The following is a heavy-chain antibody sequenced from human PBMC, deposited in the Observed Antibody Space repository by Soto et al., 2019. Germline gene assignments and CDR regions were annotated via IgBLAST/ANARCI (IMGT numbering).Heavy chain of an antibody. CDR3: ARGTVAALFGFDY. CDR2: IKQDGSEK. CDR1: GFTFSSYW. J-gene: IGHJ4*02. V-gene: IGHV3-7*02. D-gene: IGHD6-6*01. Sequence: PGGSLRLSCAASGFTFSSYWMSWVRQAPGKGLEWVANIKQDGSEKYYVDSVKGRFTISRDNAKNSLYLQMNSLRAEDTAVYYCARGTVAALFGFDYWGQGTLVTVSS.